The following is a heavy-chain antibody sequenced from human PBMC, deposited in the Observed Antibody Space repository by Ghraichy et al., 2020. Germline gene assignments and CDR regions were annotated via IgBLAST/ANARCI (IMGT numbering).Heavy chain of an antibody. Sequence: GGSLRLSCEASGFTFSRYSINWVRQAPGKGLEWVSYIGGRSTPIYYADSVKGRFTVSRDNAKNSLFLQMNSLRDEDTAVYYCARDWVWHFDLWGRGTLVTVSS. CDR2: IGGRSTPI. D-gene: IGHD3-16*01. CDR1: GFTFSRYS. J-gene: IGHJ2*01. CDR3: ARDWVWHFDL. V-gene: IGHV3-48*02.